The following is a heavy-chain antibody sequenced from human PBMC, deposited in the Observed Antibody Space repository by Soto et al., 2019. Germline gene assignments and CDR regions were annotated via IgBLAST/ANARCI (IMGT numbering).Heavy chain of an antibody. J-gene: IGHJ5*02. D-gene: IGHD5-12*01. CDR1: GDSVSSNTAS. V-gene: IGHV6-1*01. CDR3: SKGHNRGHKTGYAFDP. CDR2: TYFRSKWYN. Sequence: PSQTLSLTCAISGDSVSSNTASWNWIRQSPSRGLEWLGRTYFRSKWYNDYAVSVKSRIIINPDTSNNQFSLQLNSVTPEDTAVYFCSKGHNRGHKTGYAFDPWGQGIMVTVSS.